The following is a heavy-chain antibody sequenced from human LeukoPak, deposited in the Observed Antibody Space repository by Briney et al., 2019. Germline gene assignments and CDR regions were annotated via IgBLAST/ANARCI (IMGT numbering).Heavy chain of an antibody. Sequence: SVKVSCKASGGTFSSYAISWVRQAPGQGLEWMGGIIPIFGTANYAQKFQGRVTITTDESTSTAYMELSSLRSEDTAVYYCARSDPLTTVTTRYYYYYYMDVWGKGTTVTVSS. V-gene: IGHV1-69*05. CDR1: GGTFSSYA. J-gene: IGHJ6*03. CDR2: IIPIFGTA. CDR3: ARSDPLTTVTTRYYYYYYMDV. D-gene: IGHD4-11*01.